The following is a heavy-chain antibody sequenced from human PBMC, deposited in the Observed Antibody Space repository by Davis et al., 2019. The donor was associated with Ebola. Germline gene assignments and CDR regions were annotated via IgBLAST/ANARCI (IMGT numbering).Heavy chain of an antibody. D-gene: IGHD1-1*01. CDR3: TGTLGTFDY. CDR2: IWYDGSNK. V-gene: IGHV3-33*01. Sequence: GGSLRLSCAASGFTFSSYGMHWVRQAPGKGLEWVAVIWYDGSNKYYADSVKGRFTISRDNSKNTLYLQMNSLRAEDTAVYYCTGTLGTFDYWGQGTLVTVSS. CDR1: GFTFSSYG. J-gene: IGHJ4*02.